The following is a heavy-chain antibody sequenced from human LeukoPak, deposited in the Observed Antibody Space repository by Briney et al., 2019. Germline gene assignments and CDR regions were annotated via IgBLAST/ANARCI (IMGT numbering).Heavy chain of an antibody. V-gene: IGHV1-18*01. CDR2: ISAYNGDT. D-gene: IGHD2-21*02. Sequence: ASVKVSCKASDYTLTNFGISWVRQAPGQGLEWMGWISAYNGDTKYAQKFQGRVTMTRNTSISTAYMELSSLRSEDTAVYYCAVGTGEDFDYWGQGTLVTVSS. J-gene: IGHJ4*02. CDR1: DYTLTNFG. CDR3: AVGTGEDFDY.